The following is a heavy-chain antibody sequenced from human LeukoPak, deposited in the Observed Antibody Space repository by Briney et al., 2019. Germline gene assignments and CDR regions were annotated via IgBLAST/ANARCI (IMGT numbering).Heavy chain of an antibody. D-gene: IGHD2-15*01. J-gene: IGHJ4*02. CDR2: ISAGGRTT. CDR1: GLTFSNLK. V-gene: IGHV3-48*01. Sequence: GGSLRLSCAVSGLTFSNLKMNWVRQAPGKGLEWVSYISAGGRTTFYADSVTGRFTISRDNSKNTLYLQMNSLRAEDTAVYYCAKTMTTPFYFDYWGQGTLVTVSS. CDR3: AKTMTTPFYFDY.